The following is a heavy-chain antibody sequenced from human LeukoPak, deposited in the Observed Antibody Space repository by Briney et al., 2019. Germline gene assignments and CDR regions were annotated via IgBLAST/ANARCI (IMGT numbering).Heavy chain of an antibody. Sequence: ASVKVSCKASGHTFTSYYMHWVRQAPGQGLEWMGIINPSGGSTSYAQKFQGRVTMTRDMSTSTVYMELSSLRSEDTAVYYCARGPGITGTTYPFDYWGQGTLVTVSS. J-gene: IGHJ4*02. CDR2: INPSGGST. V-gene: IGHV1-46*01. CDR3: ARGPGITGTTYPFDY. D-gene: IGHD1-7*01. CDR1: GHTFTSYY.